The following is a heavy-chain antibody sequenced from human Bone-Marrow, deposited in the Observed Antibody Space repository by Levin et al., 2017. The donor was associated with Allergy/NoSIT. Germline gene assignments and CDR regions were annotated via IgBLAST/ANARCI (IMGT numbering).Heavy chain of an antibody. D-gene: IGHD2/OR15-2a*01. CDR1: GFTFDDYT. V-gene: IGHV3-43*01. CDR3: VNGFSTTSRSHFDH. CDR2: ISWDGAVT. Sequence: GGSLRLSCAASGFTFDDYTMDWVRQAPGRGLEWLSLISWDGAVTFYSDSVKGRFTISRANTRNSLYLQMHSLRPEATALSFSVNGFSTTSRSHFDHWGQGTQVTVPS. J-gene: IGHJ4*02.